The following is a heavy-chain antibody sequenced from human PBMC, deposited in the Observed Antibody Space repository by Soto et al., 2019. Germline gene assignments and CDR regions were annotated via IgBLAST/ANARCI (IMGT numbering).Heavy chain of an antibody. V-gene: IGHV3-23*01. D-gene: IGHD6-13*01. Sequence: EVQLLESGGGLVQPGGSLRLSCAASGFTFSSYAMSWVRQAPGKGLEWVSAISGSGGSTYYADSVKGRFTISRDNSKNTLYLQMNSVRAEDTAVYDCAYKEQLKVFWYSDLWGRGTLVTVSS. CDR1: GFTFSSYA. CDR3: AYKEQLKVFWYSDL. CDR2: ISGSGGST. J-gene: IGHJ2*01.